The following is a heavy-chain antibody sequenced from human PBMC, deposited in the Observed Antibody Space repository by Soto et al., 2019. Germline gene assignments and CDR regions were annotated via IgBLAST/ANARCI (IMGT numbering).Heavy chain of an antibody. D-gene: IGHD3-22*01. Sequence: GGSLRLSCAASGFTFSDYYMSWIRQAPGKGLEWVSYISSSSSYTNYTDSVKGRFTISRDNAKNSLYLQMNSLRAEDTAVYYCARASTYYYDSSRPAPFYYYYGIDVWGQGTKVTVSS. CDR1: GFTFSDYY. J-gene: IGHJ6*02. V-gene: IGHV3-11*06. CDR2: ISSSSSYT. CDR3: ARASTYYYDSSRPAPFYYYYGIDV.